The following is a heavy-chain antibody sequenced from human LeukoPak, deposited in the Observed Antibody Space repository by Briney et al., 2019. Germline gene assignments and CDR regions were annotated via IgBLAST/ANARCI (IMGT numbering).Heavy chain of an antibody. CDR1: GFTFSSYS. Sequence: GGSLRLSCAASGFTFSSYSMNWVRQAPGKGLEWVSSISSSSSYIYYADSVKGRFTISRDNAKNSLYLQMNSLRAEDTAVYYCARDKPLGAFDPWGQGTLVTVSS. D-gene: IGHD3-16*01. J-gene: IGHJ5*02. V-gene: IGHV3-21*01. CDR2: ISSSSSYI. CDR3: ARDKPLGAFDP.